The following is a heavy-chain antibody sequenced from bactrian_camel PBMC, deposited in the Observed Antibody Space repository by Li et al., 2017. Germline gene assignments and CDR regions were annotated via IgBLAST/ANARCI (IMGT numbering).Heavy chain of an antibody. CDR3: AALDKDFLGGAVFCERNDYNY. V-gene: IGHV3S63*01. Sequence: HVQLVESGGGSVQSGESLKLACRIALFVYADTYIAWFRQAPGKEREGVALIWPDGLRTYYADSVKGRFTISRDNAKNTLYLQMNRLKPEDTGTHYCAALDKDFLGGAVFCERNDYNYWGQGTQVTVS. D-gene: IGHD3*01. CDR1: LFVYADTY. CDR2: IWPDGLRT. J-gene: IGHJ4*01.